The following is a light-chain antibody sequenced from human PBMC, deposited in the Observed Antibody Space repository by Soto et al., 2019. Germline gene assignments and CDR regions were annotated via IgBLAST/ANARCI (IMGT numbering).Light chain of an antibody. CDR2: DAS. CDR3: QQYDTWTLT. CDR1: QSVSSN. V-gene: IGKV3-15*01. J-gene: IGKJ4*01. Sequence: EIVMTQSPATLSVSPGERVTLSCRARQSVSSNLAWYQQTPGQAPRIXIYDASTRATVIQARFSGSGAGTEFTLTISSLQSEDFAVYYCQQYDTWTLTFGGGTQVDIK.